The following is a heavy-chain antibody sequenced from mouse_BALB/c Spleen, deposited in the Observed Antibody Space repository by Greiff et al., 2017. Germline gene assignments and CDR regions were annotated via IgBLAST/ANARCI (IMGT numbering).Heavy chain of an antibody. D-gene: IGHD1-1*01. CDR3: AKEGLGYYGSSDAMDY. V-gene: IGHV5-6-5*01. CDR1: GFTFSSYA. CDR2: ISSGGST. Sequence: DVKLVESGGGLVKPGGSLKLSCAASGFTFSSYAMSWVRQTPEKRLEWVASISSGGSTYYPDSVKGRFTIYRDNARNILYLQMSSLRSEDTAMYYCAKEGLGYYGSSDAMDYWGQGTSVTVSS. J-gene: IGHJ4*01.